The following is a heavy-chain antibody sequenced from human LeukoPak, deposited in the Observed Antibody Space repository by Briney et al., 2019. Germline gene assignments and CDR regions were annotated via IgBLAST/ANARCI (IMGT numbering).Heavy chain of an antibody. J-gene: IGHJ6*04. Sequence: PEGSLRLSCAASGLTFSDHYMDWVRKAPGKGLKWFGRTRNKANSYNTEYSASVKGRFTISRDDSKNSLYLQMNSLKTEDTAVYYCARGGIVVVPAAMDYYYYYGMDVWGKGTTVTVSS. CDR3: ARGGIVVVPAAMDYYYYYGMDV. D-gene: IGHD2-2*01. V-gene: IGHV3-72*01. CDR1: GLTFSDHY. CDR2: TRNKANSYNT.